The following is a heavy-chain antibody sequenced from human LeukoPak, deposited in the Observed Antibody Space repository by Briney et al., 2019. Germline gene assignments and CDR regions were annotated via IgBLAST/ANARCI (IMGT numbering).Heavy chain of an antibody. CDR2: INPNSGGT. V-gene: IGHV1-2*02. Sequence: ASVKVSCKASGYTFTGYYMHWVRQAPGRGLEWMGWINPNSGGTNYAQKFQGRVTMTRDTSISTAYMELSRLRSDDTAVYYCARDTGSSGYSIGYWGQGTLVTVSS. CDR3: ARDTGSSGYSIGY. J-gene: IGHJ4*02. D-gene: IGHD3-22*01. CDR1: GYTFTGYY.